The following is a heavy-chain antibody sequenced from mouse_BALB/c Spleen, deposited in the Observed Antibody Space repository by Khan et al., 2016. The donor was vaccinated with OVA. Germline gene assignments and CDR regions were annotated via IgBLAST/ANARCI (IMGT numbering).Heavy chain of an antibody. CDR3: SRRGDVYSWFTY. J-gene: IGHJ3*01. Sequence: EVELVESGGDLVQPGGSLKLSCATSGFTFSDYYMCWVRQTPENRLEWVADITSDGGSTYYPDTVKGRFTISRDNAKNTLYLQMSRLKSEDTAIYYWSRRGDVYSWFTYWGQGTLVTVSA. D-gene: IGHD1-1*01. CDR2: ITSDGGST. V-gene: IGHV5-12*02. CDR1: GFTFSDYY.